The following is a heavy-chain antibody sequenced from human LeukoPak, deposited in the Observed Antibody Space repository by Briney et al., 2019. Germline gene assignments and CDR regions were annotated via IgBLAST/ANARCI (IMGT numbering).Heavy chain of an antibody. CDR2: INHSGST. CDR1: GGSFSGYY. D-gene: IGHD5-12*01. CDR3: ARGRYRSGSHFAY. Sequence: SETLSLTCAVYGGSFSGYYWSWIRQPPGKGLEWIGEINHSGSTNYNPSLKSRVTISVDTSKNQFSLKLSSVTAAETAVYYCARGRYRSGSHFAYWGQGNLVTVSS. J-gene: IGHJ4*02. V-gene: IGHV4-34*01.